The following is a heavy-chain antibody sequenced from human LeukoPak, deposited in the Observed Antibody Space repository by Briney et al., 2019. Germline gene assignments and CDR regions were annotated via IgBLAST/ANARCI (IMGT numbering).Heavy chain of an antibody. CDR3: ARDGGGTTMRTYYYYMDV. CDR1: GGSISSGDYY. J-gene: IGHJ6*03. D-gene: IGHD1-7*01. V-gene: IGHV4-30-4*08. Sequence: PSQTLSLTCTVSGGSISSGDYYWSWIRQPPGKGLEWIGYIYYSGSTYYNPSLKSRVTISVDTSKNQFSLKLSSVTAADTAVYYCARDGGGTTMRTYYYYMDVWGKGTTVTVFS. CDR2: IYYSGST.